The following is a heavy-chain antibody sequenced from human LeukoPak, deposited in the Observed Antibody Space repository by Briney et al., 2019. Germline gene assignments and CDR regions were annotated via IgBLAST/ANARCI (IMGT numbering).Heavy chain of an antibody. CDR2: ISGSGGST. CDR1: GFTFSRYW. CDR3: AKRVSSSWGQFDY. D-gene: IGHD6-13*01. V-gene: IGHV3-23*01. J-gene: IGHJ4*02. Sequence: GGSLRLSCAASGFTFSRYWMSWVRQAPGKGLEWVSAISGSGGSTYYADSVKGRFTISRDNSKNTLYLQMNSLRAEDTAVYYCAKRVSSSWGQFDYWGQGTLVTVSS.